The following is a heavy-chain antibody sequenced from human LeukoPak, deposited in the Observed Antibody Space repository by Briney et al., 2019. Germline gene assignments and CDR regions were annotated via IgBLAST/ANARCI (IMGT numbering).Heavy chain of an antibody. CDR1: GGSLSGYY. Sequence: SETLSLTCAVYGGSLSGYYWSWIRQSPGKGLEWIGEINHSGSTDYNPSLKSRVTISVDTSKNRFSLKLTSVTAADTAVYYCARRRPNALLNYWGQGTLVTVSS. D-gene: IGHD3-10*01. CDR2: INHSGST. J-gene: IGHJ4*02. V-gene: IGHV4-34*01. CDR3: ARRRPNALLNY.